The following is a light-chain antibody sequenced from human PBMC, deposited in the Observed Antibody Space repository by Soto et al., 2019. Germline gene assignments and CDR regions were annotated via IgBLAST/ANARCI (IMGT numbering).Light chain of an antibody. Sequence: QSALTQPPSVSGAPGQRVTISCTGTSSNIGAGQDVHWYRQLPGAAPKFLISDSNNRASGVPDRFSVSKSGASASLAITGLRAEDEGDYSSQSYGTRLSGLYVFGTGTKVTV. CDR3: QSYGTRLSGLYV. CDR2: DSN. J-gene: IGLJ1*01. CDR1: SSNIGAGQD. V-gene: IGLV1-40*03.